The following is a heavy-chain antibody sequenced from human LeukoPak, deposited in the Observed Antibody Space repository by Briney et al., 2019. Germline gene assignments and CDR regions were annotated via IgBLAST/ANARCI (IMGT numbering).Heavy chain of an antibody. V-gene: IGHV4-59*01. CDR1: GGSISSYN. D-gene: IGHD4-17*01. J-gene: IGHJ4*02. CDR3: ARERGDFVIDY. Sequence: SETLSLTCTVSGGSISSYNWSWIRQPPGKGLEWIGYIYYSGSTNYNPSLKSRLTISIDTSKNQFSLKLSSVTAADTAVYYCARERGDFVIDYWGQGTLVTVSS. CDR2: IYYSGST.